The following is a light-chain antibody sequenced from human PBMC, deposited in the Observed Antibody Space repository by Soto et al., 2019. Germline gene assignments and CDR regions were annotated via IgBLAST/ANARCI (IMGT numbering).Light chain of an antibody. V-gene: IGKV3-15*01. CDR1: QSLSSN. CDR2: RAS. Sequence: EILLTQSPDTVSVSPGETATLSCRASQSLSSNLAWYQQKPGQAPRLLIFRASTRATGIPARFSATGSGTDFTLTISRLQSEDCAVYYCQQRSNWPGTFGQGTKVDIK. CDR3: QQRSNWPGT. J-gene: IGKJ1*01.